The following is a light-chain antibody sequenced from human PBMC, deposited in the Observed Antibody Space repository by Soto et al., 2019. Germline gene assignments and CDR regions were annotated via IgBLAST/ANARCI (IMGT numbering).Light chain of an antibody. Sequence: EIVMTQSPATLSLSPGERATLSCRASQSVSGNLAWYQQKPGQAPRLLIYGASTRATGIPARFSGSGSGTESTLTNSSLQSEDVAVYYCQQYNNWPPSFGQGTKVEIK. CDR1: QSVSGN. CDR2: GAS. V-gene: IGKV3-15*01. CDR3: QQYNNWPPS. J-gene: IGKJ1*01.